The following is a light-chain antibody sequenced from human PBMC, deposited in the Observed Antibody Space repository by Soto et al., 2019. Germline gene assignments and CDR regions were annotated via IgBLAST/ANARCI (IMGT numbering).Light chain of an antibody. J-gene: IGKJ4*01. CDR1: ESISSW. V-gene: IGKV1-5*02. Sequence: DIQMTQIPSTLPASVGDTVTIICRASESISSWLAWYQQKPGKAPKLLIYDVSKLRRGVPSRFSGGGSGTEFTLTISSLQPDDFATYYCQQYNSYSPKLTFGGGTKVDIK. CDR2: DVS. CDR3: QQYNSYSPKLT.